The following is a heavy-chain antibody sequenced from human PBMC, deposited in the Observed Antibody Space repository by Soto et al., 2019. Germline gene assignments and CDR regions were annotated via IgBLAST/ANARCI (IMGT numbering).Heavy chain of an antibody. CDR1: GFAFNNYG. CDR3: AREDSIIIPAVSDF. CDR2: ISKSDYT. Sequence: GGSLRLSCTVSGFAFNNYGINWVRQAPGKGLEWVSSISKSDYTYYSDSVKGRFAISRDNAKSSVSLQMNTLRVEDTAVYYCAREDSIIIPAVSDFWGQGTLVTVSS. V-gene: IGHV3-21*01. J-gene: IGHJ4*02. D-gene: IGHD2-2*01.